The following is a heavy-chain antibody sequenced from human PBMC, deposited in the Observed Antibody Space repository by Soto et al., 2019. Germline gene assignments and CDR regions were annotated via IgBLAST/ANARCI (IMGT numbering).Heavy chain of an antibody. D-gene: IGHD5-12*01. J-gene: IGHJ4*02. V-gene: IGHV4-61*01. CDR1: DGSVSSGNYY. CDR2: ISSSGST. CDR3: ARDSLALFDS. Sequence: SETLSRTCTVSDGSVSSGNYYWTWIRQPPGKGLEWIGYISSSGSTLYNPSLKSRVIISVDTSMNQFSLKLSSVTAADTAVYYCARDSLALFDSWGQGTLVTVSS.